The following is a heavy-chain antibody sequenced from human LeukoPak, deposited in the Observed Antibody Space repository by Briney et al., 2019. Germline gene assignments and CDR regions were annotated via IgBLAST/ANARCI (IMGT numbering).Heavy chain of an antibody. Sequence: SVKASCKTSGGIITNYAISWVRQAPGQGLEWVGVIIPIFGTSNYAQKFQGRVTITADKSTNTAYMELSSLRSEDTAVYYCARVAAAIPRWYFDLWGRGTLVTVSS. V-gene: IGHV1-69*06. CDR2: IIPIFGTS. J-gene: IGHJ2*01. D-gene: IGHD2-2*01. CDR1: GGIITNYA. CDR3: ARVAAAIPRWYFDL.